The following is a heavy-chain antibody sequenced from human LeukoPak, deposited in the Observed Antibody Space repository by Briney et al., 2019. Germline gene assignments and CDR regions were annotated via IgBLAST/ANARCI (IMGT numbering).Heavy chain of an antibody. Sequence: GESLKISCKGFGYNFTTYWIGWVRQMPGKGLEWMGIIYPGDSDTRYSPSFQGQVTISADKSISTAYLQWSSLRASDTAMYYCARPNITSYYDSRGYDAFDVWGQGTMVTVSS. D-gene: IGHD3-22*01. CDR3: ARPNITSYYDSRGYDAFDV. J-gene: IGHJ3*01. V-gene: IGHV5-51*01. CDR2: IYPGDSDT. CDR1: GYNFTTYW.